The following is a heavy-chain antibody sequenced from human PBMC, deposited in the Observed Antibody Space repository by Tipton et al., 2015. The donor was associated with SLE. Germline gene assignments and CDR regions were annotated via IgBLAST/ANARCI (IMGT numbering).Heavy chain of an antibody. D-gene: IGHD6-13*01. V-gene: IGHV4-4*01. J-gene: IGHJ2*01. CDR2: IHHRGST. CDR1: GASITSSDW. Sequence: TLSLTCAVSGASITSSDWWSWVRQPPGKGLEYIGEIHHRGSTNYKSSLRGRVTISRDTSGNQFSLNLSSVTASDTAVYFCTRAEFSSNWYMYWHFDLWGRGTLVTVSS. CDR3: TRAEFSSNWYMYWHFDL.